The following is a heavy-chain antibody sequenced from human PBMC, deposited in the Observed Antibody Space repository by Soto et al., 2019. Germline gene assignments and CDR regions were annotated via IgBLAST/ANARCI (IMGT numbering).Heavy chain of an antibody. CDR3: ESTSVIDY. V-gene: IGHV4-34*01. CDR2: INHSGST. CDR1: GGSFSGYY. J-gene: IGHJ4*02. D-gene: IGHD3-16*02. Sequence: SETLSLTCAVYGGSFSGYYWSWIRQPPGKGLEWIGEINHSGSTNYNPSLKSRVTISVDTSKNQFSLKLSSVTAADTAVYYCESTSVIDYWGQGTLVTVSS.